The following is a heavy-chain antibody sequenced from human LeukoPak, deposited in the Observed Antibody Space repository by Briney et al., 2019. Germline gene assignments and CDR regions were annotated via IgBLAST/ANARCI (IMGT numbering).Heavy chain of an antibody. CDR3: ARDGGDVLRYFAWLYGYFDY. V-gene: IGHV3-48*04. J-gene: IGHJ4*02. CDR2: ISSSSSTI. Sequence: QPGGPLRLSCAASGFTFSSYSMNWVRQAPGKGRVGVSYISSSSSTIYYANSVKGRFTISRANAKNSLYLQMNSLRAEDTAVYYCARDGGDVLRYFAWLYGYFDYWGQGTLVTVSS. CDR1: GFTFSSYS. D-gene: IGHD3-9*01.